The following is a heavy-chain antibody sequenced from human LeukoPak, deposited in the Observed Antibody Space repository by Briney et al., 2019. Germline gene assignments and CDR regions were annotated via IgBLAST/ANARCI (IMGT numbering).Heavy chain of an antibody. Sequence: ASVKVSCKASGYTFTSYDINWVRQATGQGLEWMGWMNPNSGNTGYAQKFQGRVTMTRNTSISTAYMELSSLRSEDTAVYYCARGQVYSSSWGDYYYGVDVWGQGTTVTVSS. D-gene: IGHD6-13*01. J-gene: IGHJ6*02. CDR1: GYTFTSYD. CDR2: MNPNSGNT. CDR3: ARGQVYSSSWGDYYYGVDV. V-gene: IGHV1-8*01.